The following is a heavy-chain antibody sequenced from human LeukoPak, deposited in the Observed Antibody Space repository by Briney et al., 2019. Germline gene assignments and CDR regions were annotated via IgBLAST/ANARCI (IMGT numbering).Heavy chain of an antibody. V-gene: IGHV3-23*01. CDR1: GFTFSSYA. Sequence: GGSLRLSCAASGFTFSSYAMSWVRQAPGKGLEWASAISGSGGSTYYADSAKGRFTISRDNSKNTLYLQMNSLRAEDTAVYYCATRGYYYDSSGYYFVWGQGTLVTVSS. J-gene: IGHJ4*02. CDR2: ISGSGGST. D-gene: IGHD3-22*01. CDR3: ATRGYYYDSSGYYFV.